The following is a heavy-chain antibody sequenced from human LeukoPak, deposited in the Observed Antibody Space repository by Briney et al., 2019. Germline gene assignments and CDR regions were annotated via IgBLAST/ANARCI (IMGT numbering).Heavy chain of an antibody. D-gene: IGHD2-2*01. CDR3: AREGRYCSSTSCYLDAFDI. V-gene: IGHV1-3*01. J-gene: IGHJ3*02. CDR1: GYTFTSYA. Sequence: ASVKVSCKASGYTFTSYAMHWVRQAPGQRLEWMGWINAGNGNTKYSQKFQGRVTITRDTSASTAYMELSSLRSEDTAVYYCAREGRYCSSTSCYLDAFDIWGQGTMVTVSS. CDR2: INAGNGNT.